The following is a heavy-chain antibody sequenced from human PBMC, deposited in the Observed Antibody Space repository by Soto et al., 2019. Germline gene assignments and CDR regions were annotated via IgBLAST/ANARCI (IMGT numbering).Heavy chain of an antibody. V-gene: IGHV5-10-1*01. CDR1: GYNFTAFW. Sequence: GESLKISCKASGYNFTAFWIHWMRQMPGKGLEWLGKIDPSDSYTNYSPSFEGHVTISTDNSITTAYLQWSSLRALDTALYFCARVHKNWFDSWAQGTMVTVSS. CDR3: ARVHKNWFDS. CDR2: IDPSDSYT. J-gene: IGHJ5*01.